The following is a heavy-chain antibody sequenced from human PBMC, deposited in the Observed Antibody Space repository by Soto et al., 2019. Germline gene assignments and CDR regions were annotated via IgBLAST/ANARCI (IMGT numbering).Heavy chain of an antibody. CDR3: ARDPIWTYTWNYARLNYLDP. D-gene: IGHD1-7*01. Sequence: ASVKVSCKASGYTFTNNVIHWLRQAPGQTLELMGWIHTAKGNTKYSQKFEARVTLTRDTAASTAYMELNSLRSDDTAVYYCARDPIWTYTWNYARLNYLDPWGQGTLVTVSS. CDR2: IHTAKGNT. V-gene: IGHV1-3*04. CDR1: GYTFTNNV. J-gene: IGHJ5*02.